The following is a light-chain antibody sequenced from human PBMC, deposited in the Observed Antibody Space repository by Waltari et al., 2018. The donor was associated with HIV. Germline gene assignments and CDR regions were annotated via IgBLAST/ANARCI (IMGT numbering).Light chain of an antibody. CDR3: QAWASDTRVV. J-gene: IGLJ3*02. V-gene: IGLV3-1*01. Sequence: ELTQPPSVSVSPGQTASITCSGVNLGDKYACWYRQKPGQSPVLIIYQDAKRPSGIPERISGSNSGNTATLTISGTQPVDEADYYCQAWASDTRVVFGGGTKLTVL. CDR1: NLGDKY. CDR2: QDA.